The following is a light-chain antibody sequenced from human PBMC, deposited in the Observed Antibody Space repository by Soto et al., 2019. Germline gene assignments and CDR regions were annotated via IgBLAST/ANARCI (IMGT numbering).Light chain of an antibody. V-gene: IGLV1-40*01. J-gene: IGLJ2*01. CDR3: QSYDSSLSGMI. CDR1: SSNIGAGYN. CDR2: GNS. Sequence: QSVLTQAPSVSGAPGQRVTISCTGSSSNIGAGYNVHWYQQLPGTAPKVLIYGNSNRPSGVPDRFSGSKSGTSASLTITGLQAEDEADYYCQSYDSSLSGMIFGGGTKLTVL.